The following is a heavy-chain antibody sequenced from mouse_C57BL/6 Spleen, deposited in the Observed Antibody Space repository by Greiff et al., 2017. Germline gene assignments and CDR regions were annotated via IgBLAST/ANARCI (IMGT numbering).Heavy chain of an antibody. CDR2: IHPSDSDT. CDR1: GYTFTSYW. V-gene: IGHV1-74*01. CDR3: AILDYYGSSFDV. D-gene: IGHD1-1*01. Sequence: QVQLKQPGAELVKPGASVKVSCKASGYTFTSYWMHWVKQRPGQGLEWIGRIHPSDSDTNYNQKFKGKATLTVDKSSSTAYMQLSSLTSEDSAVYYCAILDYYGSSFDVWGTGTTVTVSS. J-gene: IGHJ1*03.